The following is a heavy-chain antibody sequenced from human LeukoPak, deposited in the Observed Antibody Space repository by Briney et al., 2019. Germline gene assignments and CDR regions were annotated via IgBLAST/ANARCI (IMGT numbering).Heavy chain of an antibody. CDR3: ARAVYCSGGSCYEYYYYYYMDV. J-gene: IGHJ6*03. Sequence: GGSLRLSCAASGFTFSSYNMNWVRQAPGKGLEWVSSITSGSSYIYYADSVKGRFTISRDNAKNSLYLQMNSLRAEDTAVYYCARAVYCSGGSCYEYYYYYYMDVWGKGTTVTVSS. CDR2: ITSGSSYI. CDR1: GFTFSSYN. D-gene: IGHD2-15*01. V-gene: IGHV3-21*01.